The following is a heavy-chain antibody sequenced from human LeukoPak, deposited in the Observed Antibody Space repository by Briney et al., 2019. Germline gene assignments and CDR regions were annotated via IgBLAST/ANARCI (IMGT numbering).Heavy chain of an antibody. Sequence: ASVKVSCKASGFTFINSAIQWVRQARGQRLEWIGWIVVGNGGTYYAQKFQERVTITRDLSTNTAFLELGSLRSDDTAVYYCAREEQWPVQIDYWGQGTLVTVSS. J-gene: IGHJ4*02. D-gene: IGHD6-19*01. CDR3: AREEQWPVQIDY. V-gene: IGHV1-58*02. CDR2: IVVGNGGT. CDR1: GFTFINSA.